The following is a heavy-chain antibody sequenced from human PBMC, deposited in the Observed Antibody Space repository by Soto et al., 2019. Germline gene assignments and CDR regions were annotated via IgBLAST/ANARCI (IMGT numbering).Heavy chain of an antibody. Sequence: GGSLRLSCTASGFTFGDYAMSWFRQAPGKGLEWVGFIRSKAYGGTTEYAASVKGRFTISRDDSKSIAYLQMNSLKTEDTAVYYCTTYSDIVGVVAATPFDYWGQGTLVTVSS. J-gene: IGHJ4*02. V-gene: IGHV3-49*03. CDR1: GFTFGDYA. CDR2: IRSKAYGGTT. CDR3: TTYSDIVGVVAATPFDY. D-gene: IGHD2-15*01.